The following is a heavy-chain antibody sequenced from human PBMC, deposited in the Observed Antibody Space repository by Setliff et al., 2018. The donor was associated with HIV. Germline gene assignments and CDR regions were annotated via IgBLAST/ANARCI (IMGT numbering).Heavy chain of an antibody. D-gene: IGHD1-26*01. V-gene: IGHV4-61*09. CDR2: IYTTGST. J-gene: IGHJ3*02. Sequence: PSETLSLTCTVSGGSISSSSYYWSWIRQPAGKGLEWIGHIYTTGSTNYNPSLKSRVTISADTSNNQFSLRLTSMTAADTAVYYCAKTSVGATGLYAFDIRGQGTMVTVSS. CDR1: GGSISSSSYY. CDR3: AKTSVGATGLYAFDI.